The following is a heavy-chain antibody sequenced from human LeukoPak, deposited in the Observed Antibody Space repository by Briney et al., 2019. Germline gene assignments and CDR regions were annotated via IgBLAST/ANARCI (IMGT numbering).Heavy chain of an antibody. CDR2: IIPILGIA. D-gene: IGHD3-16*01. CDR1: GGTFSSYA. Sequence: ASVKVSCKASGGTFSSYAISWVRQAPGQGLEWMGRIIPILGIANYAQKFQGRVTITADKSTSTAYMELSSLRSEDTAVYYCAKGSEYLWGSPESNYYYYMDVWGKGTTVTVSS. V-gene: IGHV1-69*04. CDR3: AKGSEYLWGSPESNYYYYMDV. J-gene: IGHJ6*03.